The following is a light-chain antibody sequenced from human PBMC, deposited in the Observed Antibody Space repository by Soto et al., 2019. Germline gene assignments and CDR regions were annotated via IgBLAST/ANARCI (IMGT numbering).Light chain of an antibody. J-gene: IGKJ1*01. V-gene: IGKV3-20*01. Sequence: EVVLTQSPGTLSLSAGERATLSCRASQSVASNHLAWYQQKPGQAPRLLIYAASTRAAGIPDRFSGSGSGTDFTLTISRLEPEDFAVYYCHQYDSIVQTFGQGTKVEI. CDR3: HQYDSIVQT. CDR1: QSVASNH. CDR2: AAS.